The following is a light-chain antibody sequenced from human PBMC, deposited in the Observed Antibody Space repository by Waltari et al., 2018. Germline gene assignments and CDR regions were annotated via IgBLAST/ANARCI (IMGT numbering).Light chain of an antibody. CDR3: QAWDSSTHVV. Sequence: SYELTQPPSVSVSPGQTASITCSGDKLGDKYACWYQQKPGQSPVLVIYQDSKRPSGSPARFSGSNSGNTATLTISGTQAMDEADYYCQAWDSSTHVVFGGGTKLTVL. J-gene: IGLJ2*01. V-gene: IGLV3-1*01. CDR1: KLGDKY. CDR2: QDS.